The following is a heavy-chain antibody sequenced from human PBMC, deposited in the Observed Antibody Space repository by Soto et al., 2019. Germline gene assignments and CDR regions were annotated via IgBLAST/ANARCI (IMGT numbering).Heavy chain of an antibody. CDR2: INSDGSST. Sequence: GGSLRLSCSASGFTSSSYWMHWVRQAPGKGLVWVSRINSDGSSTSYADSVKGRFTISRDNAKDTLYLQMNSLRAEDTAVYYCARGSYYYDSSGSDYWGQGTLVTGSS. CDR1: GFTSSSYW. V-gene: IGHV3-74*01. D-gene: IGHD3-22*01. J-gene: IGHJ4*02. CDR3: ARGSYYYDSSGSDY.